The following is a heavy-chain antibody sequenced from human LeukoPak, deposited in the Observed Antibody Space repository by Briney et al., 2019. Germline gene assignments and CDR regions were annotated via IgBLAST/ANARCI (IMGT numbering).Heavy chain of an antibody. CDR3: AKGQLWSPSR. Sequence: PGGSLRLSCAASGFTFSNAWMSWVRQAPGKGLEWVSAIGGRGTNTFYADSVKGRFTISRDNSKNMLYLQMNSLRAEDTAVYYCAKGQLWSPSRWGQGALVTVSS. CDR1: GFTFSNAW. V-gene: IGHV3-23*01. J-gene: IGHJ4*02. D-gene: IGHD5-18*01. CDR2: IGGRGTNT.